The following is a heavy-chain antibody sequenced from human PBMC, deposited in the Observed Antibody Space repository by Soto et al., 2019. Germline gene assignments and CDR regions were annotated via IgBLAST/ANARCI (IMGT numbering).Heavy chain of an antibody. J-gene: IGHJ6*02. Sequence: PSETLSLTCAVSGGSISSSNWWSWVRQPPGKGLEWIGEIYHSGSTNYNPSLKSRVTISVDKSKNQFSLKLSSVTAADTAVYYCARVGSTGGYRYGLSPYYYYGMDVWGQGTTVTVS. D-gene: IGHD5-18*01. CDR1: GGSISSSNW. V-gene: IGHV4-4*02. CDR3: ARVGSTGGYRYGLSPYYYYGMDV. CDR2: IYHSGST.